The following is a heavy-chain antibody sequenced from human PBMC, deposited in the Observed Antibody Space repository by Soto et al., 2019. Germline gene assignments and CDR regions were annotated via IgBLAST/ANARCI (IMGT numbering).Heavy chain of an antibody. CDR2: IIPIFGTA. V-gene: IGHV1-69*01. D-gene: IGHD6-19*01. Sequence: SLQVGCSVSGGTCSSYTKSWVRQAPGQGLEWMGGIIPIFGTANYAQKFQGRVTITADESTSTAYMELSSLRSEDTAVYYCARDNRIAVAEYYFDYWGQGTLVTVSS. CDR3: ARDNRIAVAEYYFDY. J-gene: IGHJ4*02. CDR1: GGTCSSYT.